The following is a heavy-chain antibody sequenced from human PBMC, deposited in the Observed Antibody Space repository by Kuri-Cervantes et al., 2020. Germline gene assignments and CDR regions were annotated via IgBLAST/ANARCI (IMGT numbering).Heavy chain of an antibody. Sequence: GESLKISCAASGFTFSSYNMNWVRQAPGKGLEWVTAIRGSGGSTYYADSVKGRFTISRDNSKNTLYLQMNSLRAEDTAVYYCAKGAYAYYYYYMDVWGKGTTVTVSS. CDR3: AKGAYAYYYYYMDV. CDR2: IRGSGGST. V-gene: IGHV3-23*01. CDR1: GFTFSSYN. J-gene: IGHJ6*03. D-gene: IGHD4-17*01.